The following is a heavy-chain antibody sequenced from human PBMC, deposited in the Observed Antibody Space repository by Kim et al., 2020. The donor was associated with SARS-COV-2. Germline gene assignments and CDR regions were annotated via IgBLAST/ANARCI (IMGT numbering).Heavy chain of an antibody. Sequence: SETLSLTCTVSGGSISSYYWSWIRQPPGKGLEWIGYIYYSGSTNYNPSLKSRVTTSVDTSKNQFSLKLSSVTAADTAVYYCAREGGYCSGGSCYSGYYGMDVWGQGTTVTVSS. D-gene: IGHD2-15*01. J-gene: IGHJ6*02. CDR1: GGSISSYY. V-gene: IGHV4-59*13. CDR3: AREGGYCSGGSCYSGYYGMDV. CDR2: IYYSGST.